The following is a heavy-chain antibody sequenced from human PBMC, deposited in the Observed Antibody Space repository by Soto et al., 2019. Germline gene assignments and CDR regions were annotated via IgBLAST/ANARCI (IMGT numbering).Heavy chain of an antibody. CDR2: ISSSSSYI. D-gene: IGHD3-22*01. Sequence: GGSLRLSCAASGFTFSSYSMNWVRQAPGKGLEWVSSISSSSSYIYYADSVKGRFTISRDNSKNTLYLQMNSLRAEDTAVYYCAKDLTMIVVVMARDYWGQGTLVTVSS. CDR3: AKDLTMIVVVMARDY. CDR1: GFTFSSYS. J-gene: IGHJ4*02. V-gene: IGHV3-21*04.